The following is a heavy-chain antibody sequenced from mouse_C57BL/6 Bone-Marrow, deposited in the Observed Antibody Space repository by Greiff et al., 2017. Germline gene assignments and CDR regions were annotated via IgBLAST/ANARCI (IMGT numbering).Heavy chain of an antibody. CDR2: IHPNSGST. D-gene: IGHD2-5*01. CDR1: GYTFTSYW. V-gene: IGHV1-64*01. Sequence: VQLQQPGAELVKPGASVKLSCKASGYTFTSYWMHWVKQRPGQGLEWIGMIHPNSGSTNYNEKFKSKATLTVDKSSSTAYMQLSSLTSEDSAVYYCARLDSNYVDWYFDVWGTGTTVTVSS. CDR3: ARLDSNYVDWYFDV. J-gene: IGHJ1*03.